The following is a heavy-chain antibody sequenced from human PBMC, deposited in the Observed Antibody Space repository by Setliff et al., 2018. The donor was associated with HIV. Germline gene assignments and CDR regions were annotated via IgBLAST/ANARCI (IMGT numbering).Heavy chain of an antibody. Sequence: GSLRLSCAASGFTFSTYWMSWVRQAPGKGLEWVANIKQDGSNKYYADSVKGRFTISRDNAKNTLYLQMNSLRAEDTAVYYCARDLSYDYDRSSDTFDYWGQGTLVTVSS. V-gene: IGHV3-7*01. CDR3: ARDLSYDYDRSSDTFDY. CDR2: IKQDGSNK. J-gene: IGHJ4*02. D-gene: IGHD3-22*01. CDR1: GFTFSTYW.